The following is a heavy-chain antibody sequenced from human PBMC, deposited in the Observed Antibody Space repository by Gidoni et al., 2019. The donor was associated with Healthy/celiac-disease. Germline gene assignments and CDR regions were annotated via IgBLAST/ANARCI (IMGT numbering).Heavy chain of an antibody. V-gene: IGHV3-53*01. J-gene: IGHJ6*02. CDR1: GFTVSSNY. CDR2: IYSGGST. D-gene: IGHD2-8*01. CDR3: ARDSNPQWGYCTNGVCYTSPSYYGMDV. Sequence: EVQLVWSGGGLIQPGGSLRLSCAASGFTVSSNYMSWVRQAPGKGLEWVSVIYSGGSTYYADSVKGRFTISRDNSKNTLYLQMNSLRAEDTAVYYCARDSNPQWGYCTNGVCYTSPSYYGMDVWGQGTTVTVSS.